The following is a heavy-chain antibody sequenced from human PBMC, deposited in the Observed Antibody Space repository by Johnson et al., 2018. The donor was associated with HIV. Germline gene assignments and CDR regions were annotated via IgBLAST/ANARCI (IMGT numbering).Heavy chain of an antibody. Sequence: QVQLVESGGGVVQPGRSLRLSCAASGFTLSSYAMHWVRQAPGKGLEWVAVISYDGSNKYYADSVKGRFTISRDKSKNTLYLQMNSLRAEDTAVYYCARSQYSGRTGGAFDIWGQGTMVTVSS. V-gene: IGHV3-30-3*01. CDR3: ARSQYSGRTGGAFDI. D-gene: IGHD1-26*01. CDR2: ISYDGSNK. J-gene: IGHJ3*02. CDR1: GFTLSSYA.